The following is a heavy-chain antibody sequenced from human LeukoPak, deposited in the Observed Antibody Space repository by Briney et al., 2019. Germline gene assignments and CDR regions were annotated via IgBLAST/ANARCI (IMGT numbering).Heavy chain of an antibody. CDR1: GGSISNYY. CDR2: IYYSGST. V-gene: IGHV4-59*01. J-gene: IGHJ2*01. CDR3: ARSGYSSGWSDWYFDL. D-gene: IGHD6-19*01. Sequence: SETLSLTCTVSGGSISNYYWSWIRQPPGKGLEWIGYIYYSGSTSYNPSLKSRVSISVDTSRNQFSLKLSSVTATDTAVYYCARSGYSSGWSDWYFDLWGRGTLVTVSS.